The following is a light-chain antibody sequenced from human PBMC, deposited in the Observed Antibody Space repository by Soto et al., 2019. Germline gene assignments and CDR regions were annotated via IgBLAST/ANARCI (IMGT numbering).Light chain of an antibody. J-gene: IGLJ2*01. CDR2: EVF. CDR3: CSYTTTSTFV. CDR1: SSDVGGYNY. Sequence: QSARTQPASVSGSPGQSITISCTGTSSDVGGYNYVSWYQQHPGKVPKLMIYEVFRRPSGISDRFSGSKSGNMASLTISGLEAEDEADYYCCSYTTTSTFVFGGGTKLTVL. V-gene: IGLV2-14*03.